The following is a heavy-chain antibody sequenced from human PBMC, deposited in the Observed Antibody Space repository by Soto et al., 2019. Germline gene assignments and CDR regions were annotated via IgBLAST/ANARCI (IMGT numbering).Heavy chain of an antibody. CDR1: GFTFSNYP. CDR2: ISGSGRST. V-gene: IGHV3-23*01. J-gene: IGHJ4*02. CDR3: AKEQAHSQADTSSIFDY. Sequence: EVQLLESGGGLVEPGGSLRLSCAASGFTFSNYPMTWVRQAPGKGLEWVSSISGSGRSTYYPDSVKGRFTISRDNSKNTFFLHRNSLRAEDTAVYYWAKEQAHSQADTSSIFDYWGQGTLVTVSS. D-gene: IGHD2-2*01.